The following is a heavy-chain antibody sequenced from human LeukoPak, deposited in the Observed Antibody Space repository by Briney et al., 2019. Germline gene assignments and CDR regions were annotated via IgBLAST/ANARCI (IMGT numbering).Heavy chain of an antibody. Sequence: SETLSLTCTVSGGSISSGDYYWSWIRQPPGKGLEWIGYIYYSGSTYYNPSLKSRVTISVDTSKNQFSLKLSSVTAADTAVYYCARITMIVVVEDWGQGTLVTVSS. J-gene: IGHJ4*02. CDR1: GGSISSGDYY. D-gene: IGHD3-22*01. CDR2: IYYSGST. V-gene: IGHV4-30-4*01. CDR3: ARITMIVVVED.